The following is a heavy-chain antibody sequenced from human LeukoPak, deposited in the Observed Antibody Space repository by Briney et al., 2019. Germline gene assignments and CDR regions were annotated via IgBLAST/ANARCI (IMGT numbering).Heavy chain of an antibody. CDR3: ARRRLESRLNHYFGIDV. V-gene: IGHV3-30-3*01. CDR2: ISYDGSNK. Sequence: GGSLRLSCAASGFTFSSYAMHWVRQAPGKGLEWVAVISYDGSNKYYADSVKGRFTISRDNSKNTLYLQMNSLRAEDTAVYYCARRRLESRLNHYFGIDVWGQGTTVTVSS. J-gene: IGHJ6*02. D-gene: IGHD3-16*01. CDR1: GFTFSSYA.